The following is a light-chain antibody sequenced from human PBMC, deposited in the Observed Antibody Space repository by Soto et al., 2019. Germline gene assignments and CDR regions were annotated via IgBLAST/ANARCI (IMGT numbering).Light chain of an antibody. J-gene: IGKJ4*01. CDR3: QQYNNWPLT. CDR2: GAS. CDR1: RTVRSD. V-gene: IGKV3-15*01. Sequence: DIVLTQSPANLSLSQGERANLSCRASRTVRSDFAWYQQKPGQAPRLLIYGASVRATGIPARFSGSGSGTEFTLTISSLQSEDFAVYYCQQYNNWPLTFGRGTKVDIK.